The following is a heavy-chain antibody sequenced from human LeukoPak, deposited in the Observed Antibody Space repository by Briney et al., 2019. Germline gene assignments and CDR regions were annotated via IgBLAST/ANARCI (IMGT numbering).Heavy chain of an antibody. D-gene: IGHD1-26*01. V-gene: IGHV4-39*07. CDR1: GGSISSSSYY. CDR3: ARRPARVGAFDY. Sequence: SETLSLTCTVSGGSISSSSYYWGWIRQPPGKGLEWIGSIYYSGSTYYNPSLKSRVTISVDTSKNQFSLKLSSVTAADTAVYYCARRPARVGAFDYWGQGTLVTVSS. J-gene: IGHJ4*02. CDR2: IYYSGST.